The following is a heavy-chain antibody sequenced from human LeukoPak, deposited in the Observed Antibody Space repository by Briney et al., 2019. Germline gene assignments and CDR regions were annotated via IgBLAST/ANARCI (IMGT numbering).Heavy chain of an antibody. J-gene: IGHJ4*02. Sequence: PGGSLRLSCAASGFTFSSYAMSWVRQAPGKGLEWVSATSRSGGSTYYADSVRGRFSISRDNSENTLYLQMNSLRTEDTAVYYCVKGGASDGDYEFDYWGQGTLVTVSS. D-gene: IGHD4-17*01. CDR3: VKGGASDGDYEFDY. V-gene: IGHV3-23*01. CDR2: TSRSGGST. CDR1: GFTFSSYA.